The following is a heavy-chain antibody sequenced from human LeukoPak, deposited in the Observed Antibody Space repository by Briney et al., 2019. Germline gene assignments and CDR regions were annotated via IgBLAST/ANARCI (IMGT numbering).Heavy chain of an antibody. CDR1: GGSISSYY. CDR2: IYTSGST. Sequence: SETLSLTCTVSGGSISSYYWSWIRQPAGKGLEWIGRIYTSGSTNYNPSLKSRVTMSVDTSKNQFSLKLSSVTAADTAVYYCARYYSSSWADNWFDPWGQGTLVTVSS. V-gene: IGHV4-4*07. CDR3: ARYYSSSWADNWFDP. D-gene: IGHD6-13*01. J-gene: IGHJ5*02.